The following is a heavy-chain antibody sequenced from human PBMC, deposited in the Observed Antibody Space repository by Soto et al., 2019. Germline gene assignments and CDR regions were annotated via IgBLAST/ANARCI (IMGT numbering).Heavy chain of an antibody. J-gene: IGHJ6*02. CDR2: IYDTGST. CDR3: ASSSSCTGTSGTLGYYYYYGVDG. V-gene: IGHV4-61*01. Sequence: QVQQQESGPGLVKPSETLSLTCNVSGGSVTSGNYYWSWIQQPPGKGLEWIGDIYDTGSTHYNPPLKARVTITLGTSTLQFALTLSSGAAADTAIYYCASSSSCTGTSGTLGYYYYYGVDGWCGGTTVTVTS. CDR1: GGSVTSGNYY. D-gene: IGHD2-2*01.